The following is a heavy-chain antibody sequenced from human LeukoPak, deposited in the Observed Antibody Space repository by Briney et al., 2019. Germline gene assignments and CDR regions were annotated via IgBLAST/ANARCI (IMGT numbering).Heavy chain of an antibody. CDR1: GFTFDDYG. D-gene: IGHD3-22*01. V-gene: IGHV3-53*01. Sequence: GGSLRLSCAASGFTFDDYGMSWVRQALGKGLEWVSVIYSGGSTYYADSVKGRFTISRDNSKNTLFLQMNNLRTEDTAVYYCAREIPTSGSFYGDFDYWGQGTLVTVSS. CDR3: AREIPTSGSFYGDFDY. J-gene: IGHJ4*02. CDR2: IYSGGST.